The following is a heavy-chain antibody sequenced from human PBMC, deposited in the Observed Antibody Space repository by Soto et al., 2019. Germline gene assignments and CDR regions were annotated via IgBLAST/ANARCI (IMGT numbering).Heavy chain of an antibody. CDR3: ARDYYDSSGYYLNWFDP. J-gene: IGHJ5*02. V-gene: IGHV3-11*01. CDR1: GFTFSDYY. D-gene: IGHD3-22*01. CDR2: ISSSGSTI. Sequence: GSLRLSCAASGFTFSDYYMSWIRQAPGKGLEWVSYISSSGSTIYYADSVKGRFTISRDNAKNSLYLQMNSLRAEDTAVYYCARDYYDSSGYYLNWFDPWGQGTLVTVSS.